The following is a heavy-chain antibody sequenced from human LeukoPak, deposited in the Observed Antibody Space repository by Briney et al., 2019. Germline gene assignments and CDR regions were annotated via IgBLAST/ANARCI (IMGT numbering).Heavy chain of an antibody. Sequence: PGGSLRLSCAASGFTFSSYGMHWVRQAPGKGLEWVAVIWYDGSNKNYADSVKGRFTISRDNSKNTLHLQMNSLRAEDTAVYYCAKVRNSYSSSWGNYDYWGQGTLVTVSS. D-gene: IGHD6-13*01. V-gene: IGHV3-33*06. CDR1: GFTFSSYG. CDR3: AKVRNSYSSSWGNYDY. J-gene: IGHJ4*02. CDR2: IWYDGSNK.